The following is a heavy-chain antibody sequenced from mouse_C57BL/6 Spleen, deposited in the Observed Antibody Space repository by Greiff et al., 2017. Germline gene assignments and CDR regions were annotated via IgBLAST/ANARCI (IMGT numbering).Heavy chain of an antibody. V-gene: IGHV1-43*01. Sequence: EVQLQQSGPELVKPGASVKISCKASGYSFTGYYMHWVKQSSEKSLEWIGEINPSTGGTSYKQKFKGKATLTVDKSSSTAYMQLKSLTSEDSAVYYCTRGRGLDYWGQGTTLTVSS. CDR3: TRGRGLDY. CDR2: INPSTGGT. J-gene: IGHJ2*01. CDR1: GYSFTGYY.